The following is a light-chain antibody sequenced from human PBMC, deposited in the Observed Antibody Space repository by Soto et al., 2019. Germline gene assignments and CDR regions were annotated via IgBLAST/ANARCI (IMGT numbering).Light chain of an antibody. V-gene: IGKV1-6*02. CDR3: LQDYNYPPT. Sequence: AIQMTQSPSSQSASVGDRVTITCRASQAIRNDLGWYQQKPGKAPKLPIYAASNLQSGVPSRFSGSGFGTDFTLTISSLQAEDFATYYCLQDYNYPPTFGQGTRLEIK. J-gene: IGKJ5*01. CDR2: AAS. CDR1: QAIRND.